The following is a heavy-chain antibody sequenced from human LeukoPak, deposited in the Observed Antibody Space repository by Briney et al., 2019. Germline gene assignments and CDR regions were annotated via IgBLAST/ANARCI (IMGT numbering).Heavy chain of an antibody. Sequence: GGSLRLSCAASGFTFSGYSMNWVRQAPGKGLEWVAYIRSSGSPIYYADSVKGRFTISRDNAKNSLYLQMNSLRDEDTAVYYCVRDPDALDYWGQGTLVTASS. CDR3: VRDPDALDY. J-gene: IGHJ4*02. V-gene: IGHV3-48*02. CDR2: IRSSGSPI. CDR1: GFTFSGYS.